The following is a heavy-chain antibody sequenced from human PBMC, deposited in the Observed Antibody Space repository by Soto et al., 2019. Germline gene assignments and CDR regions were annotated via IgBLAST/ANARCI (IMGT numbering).Heavy chain of an antibody. CDR3: ARAGIWFGNRWDV. J-gene: IGHJ6*02. CDR1: GYTFSDHG. D-gene: IGHD3-10*01. CDR2: ISAYNGAT. V-gene: IGHV1-18*01. Sequence: GASVKVSCKASGYTFSDHGFSWVRQGPGQGLEWLGWISAYNGATDYAQKFQGRVTLTTDTSTSTAYMELRSLRSDDTAVYYCARAGIWFGNRWDVWGQGTTVTVSS.